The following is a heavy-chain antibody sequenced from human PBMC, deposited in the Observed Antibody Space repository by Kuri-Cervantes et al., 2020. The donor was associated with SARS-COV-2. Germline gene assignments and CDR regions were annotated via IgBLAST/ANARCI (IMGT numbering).Heavy chain of an antibody. Sequence: GGSLRLSCAASGFTFSTYAMHWVRQAPGKGLEWVAIISYDGSNKYFADSVKGRFTISRDNSKNTLYLQMNSLRAEDTAVYYCAKIHCSSTSCLTNYYGMDVWGQGTTVTVSS. CDR3: AKIHCSSTSCLTNYYGMDV. V-gene: IGHV3-30-3*02. J-gene: IGHJ6*02. D-gene: IGHD2-2*01. CDR2: ISYDGSNK. CDR1: GFTFSTYA.